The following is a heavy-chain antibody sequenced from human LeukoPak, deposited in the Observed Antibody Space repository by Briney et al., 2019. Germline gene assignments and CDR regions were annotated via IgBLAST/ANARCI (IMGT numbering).Heavy chain of an antibody. V-gene: IGHV4-59*12. Sequence: SETLSLTCTVCGGSISSYYWSWIGQPPGKGLEWIGYIYYSGSTNYNPSLKSRVTISVDTSKNQFSLKLSSVTAADTAVYYCARERGGDYYYMDVWGKGATVTVSS. CDR1: GGSISSYY. J-gene: IGHJ6*03. D-gene: IGHD1-26*01. CDR2: IYYSGST. CDR3: ARERGGDYYYMDV.